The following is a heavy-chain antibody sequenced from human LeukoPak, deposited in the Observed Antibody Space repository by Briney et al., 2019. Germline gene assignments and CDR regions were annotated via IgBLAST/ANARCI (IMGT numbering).Heavy chain of an antibody. CDR2: IYYSGST. CDR1: GGYISSSSYY. Sequence: PSETLSLTCTVSGGYISSSSYYWGWIRQPRGKGLEYIGSIYYSGSTYYRPSLKSRVTISVDTSKNQFSLKLSSVTAADTAVYYCARHLARERYDFWSHRPFYYYGMDVWGQGTTVTVSS. V-gene: IGHV4-39*01. CDR3: ARHLARERYDFWSHRPFYYYGMDV. J-gene: IGHJ6*02. D-gene: IGHD3-3*01.